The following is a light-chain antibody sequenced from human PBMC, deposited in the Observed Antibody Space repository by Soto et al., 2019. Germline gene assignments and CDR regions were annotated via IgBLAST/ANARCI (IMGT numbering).Light chain of an antibody. J-gene: IGLJ1*01. CDR2: GNS. CDR3: QSYDSSLSALYV. CDR1: SSNIGAGYD. Sequence: QSVLTQPPSVSVAPGQRVTISCTGSSSNIGAGYDVHWYQQLPGTAPKLLVYGNSNRPSGVPEQFSGSKSGTSASLAITGLQAEDEADYYCQSYDSSLSALYVFGTGTKVTVL. V-gene: IGLV1-40*01.